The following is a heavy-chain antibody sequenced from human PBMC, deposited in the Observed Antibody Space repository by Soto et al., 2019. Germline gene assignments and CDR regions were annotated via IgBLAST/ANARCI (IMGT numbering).Heavy chain of an antibody. CDR2: IIPILGIA. Sequence: QVQLVQSGAEVKKPGSSVKVSCKASGGTFSSYTISWVRQAPGQGLEWMGRIIPILGIADYAQKFQGRVTLTADKSTSTAYMDLSSLRSEDTAVYFCARDRALGGDCSGGSCANIFDYWGQGSLVTVSS. V-gene: IGHV1-69*08. D-gene: IGHD2-15*01. CDR3: ARDRALGGDCSGGSCANIFDY. CDR1: GGTFSSYT. J-gene: IGHJ4*02.